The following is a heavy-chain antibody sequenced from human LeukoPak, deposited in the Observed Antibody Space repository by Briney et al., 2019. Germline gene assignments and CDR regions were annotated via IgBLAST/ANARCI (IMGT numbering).Heavy chain of an antibody. CDR3: TRELPREVALDY. D-gene: IGHD1-26*01. V-gene: IGHV3-74*01. J-gene: IGHJ4*01. CDR2: INPDGSST. Sequence: GGSLRLSCAASGFTFIAYGMQWVRQAPGKGLVWVSRINPDGSSTSYADSVKGRFTVSGDNAKNTLYLQVNSLRAEDTAVYFCTRELPREVALDYWGQGTLVTVSS. CDR1: GFTFIAYG.